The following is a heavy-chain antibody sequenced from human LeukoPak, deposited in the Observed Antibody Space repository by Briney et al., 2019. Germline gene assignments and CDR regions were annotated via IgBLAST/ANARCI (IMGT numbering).Heavy chain of an antibody. J-gene: IGHJ6*02. V-gene: IGHV3-13*01. CDR1: GFSFTSFD. CDR3: TREWRGIASHYHGMDV. D-gene: IGHD6-6*01. Sequence: PGGSLRLSCFASGFSFTSFDMYWVRQAAGRGLEWVSAVGTNDDTYYLGSVKGRFTISRENAKNSFSLQMNNLRVEDTAVYYCTREWRGIASHYHGMDVWGQGTTVTVSS. CDR2: VGTNDDT.